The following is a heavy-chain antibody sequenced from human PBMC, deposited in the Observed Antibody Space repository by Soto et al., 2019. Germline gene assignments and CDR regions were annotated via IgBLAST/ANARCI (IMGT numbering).Heavy chain of an antibody. CDR3: ATDSWVRGSNKWDFDY. CDR1: GYTFTNHA. CDR2: INAGNGNT. D-gene: IGHD1-26*01. Sequence: QVQLVQSGAEVKKPRASVKVSCKASGYTFTNHAIYWVRQAPGQRLEWMGWINAGNGNTKYSQTFQGRVTLTRDTSASTAYMELSSLRSEDTAVYYCATDSWVRGSNKWDFDYWGQGTRVTVSS. V-gene: IGHV1-3*01. J-gene: IGHJ4*01.